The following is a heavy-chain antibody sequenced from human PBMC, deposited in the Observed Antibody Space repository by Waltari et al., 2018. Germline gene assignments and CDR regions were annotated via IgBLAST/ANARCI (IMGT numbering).Heavy chain of an antibody. CDR3: AKREIGYAFDT. D-gene: IGHD1-26*01. V-gene: IGHV1-69*12. CDR2: VIPIYGTP. Sequence: QVPLVQSGAEVKQPGSSVKVSCKASGGTFGRYAITWVRPAPGQGLEWVGGVIPIYGTPNYEAKFQGRVTVTADASTSTAYLEVRRLRSEDTAVYYCAKREIGYAFDTWGQGTMVIVSS. CDR1: GGTFGRYA. J-gene: IGHJ3*02.